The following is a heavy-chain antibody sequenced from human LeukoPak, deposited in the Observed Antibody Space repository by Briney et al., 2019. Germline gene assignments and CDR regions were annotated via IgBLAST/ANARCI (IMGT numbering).Heavy chain of an antibody. CDR3: ARGAEYSSGWPEDWYFDL. D-gene: IGHD6-19*01. CDR1: GGSISSYY. Sequence: PSETLSLTCTVSGGSISSYYWSWIRQPPGKGLEWIGYIYYSGSTNYNPSLKSRVTISVDTSKNQFSLKLSSVTAADTAVYYCARGAEYSSGWPEDWYFDLWGRGTLVTVSS. V-gene: IGHV4-59*01. CDR2: IYYSGST. J-gene: IGHJ2*01.